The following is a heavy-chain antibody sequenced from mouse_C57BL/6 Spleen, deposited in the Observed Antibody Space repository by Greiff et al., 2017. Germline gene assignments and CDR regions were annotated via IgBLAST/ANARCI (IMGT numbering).Heavy chain of an antibody. V-gene: IGHV3-6*01. CDR3: ARESDYFDY. CDR1: GYSITSGYY. CDR2: ISYDGSN. Sequence: DVQLQESGPGLVKPSRSLSLTCSVTGYSITSGYYWNWIRQFPGNKLEWVGYISYDGSNNYHPSLKNRISITRDTAKNQFFLKLKSVTTEDTATYYCARESDYFDYGGQGTTLTVSS. J-gene: IGHJ2*01.